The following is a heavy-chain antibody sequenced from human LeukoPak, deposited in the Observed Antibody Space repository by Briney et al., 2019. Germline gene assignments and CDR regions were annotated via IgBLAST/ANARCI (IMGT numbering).Heavy chain of an antibody. J-gene: IGHJ4*02. D-gene: IGHD1-26*01. CDR2: ISAYNGNT. CDR1: GYSFVDYD. Sequence: ASVKVSCKASGYSFVDYDMHWVRQAPGQGLEWMGWISAYNGNTNYAQKLQGRVTMTTDTSTSTAYMELRSLRSDDTAVYYCARDRSYGDYWGQGTLVTVSS. V-gene: IGHV1-18*01. CDR3: ARDRSYGDY.